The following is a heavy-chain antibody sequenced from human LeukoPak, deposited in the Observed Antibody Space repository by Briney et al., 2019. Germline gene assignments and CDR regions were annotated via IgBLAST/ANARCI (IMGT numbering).Heavy chain of an antibody. D-gene: IGHD3-22*01. Sequence: PSGTLSLTCTVSGGSISSYYWSWIRQPPGKGLEWIGYIYYSGSTNYNPSLKSRVTISVDTSKNHFSLKLSSVTAADTAVYYCARATNYYDSSGYPTYFDYWGQGTLVTVSS. CDR2: IYYSGST. CDR3: ARATNYYDSSGYPTYFDY. CDR1: GGSISSYY. V-gene: IGHV4-59*01. J-gene: IGHJ4*02.